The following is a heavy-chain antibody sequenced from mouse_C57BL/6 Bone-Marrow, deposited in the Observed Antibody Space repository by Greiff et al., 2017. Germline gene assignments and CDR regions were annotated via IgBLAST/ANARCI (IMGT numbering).Heavy chain of an antibody. CDR2: IRSKSNNYAT. D-gene: IGHD4-1*01. CDR1: GFSFNTYA. J-gene: IGHJ4*01. V-gene: IGHV10-1*01. Sequence: EVQGVESGGGLVQPKGSLKLSCAASGFSFNTYAMNWVRQAPGKGLEWVARIRSKSNNYATYYADSVKDRFTISRDDSESMLYLQMNNLKTEDTAMYYCVSLTGTENAMDYWGQGTSVTVSS. CDR3: VSLTGTENAMDY.